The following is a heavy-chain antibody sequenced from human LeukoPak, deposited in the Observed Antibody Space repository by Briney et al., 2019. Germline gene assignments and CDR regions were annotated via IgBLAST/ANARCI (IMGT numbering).Heavy chain of an antibody. CDR3: ARDKGWDYGSGSYYNV. CDR2: IYYSGST. CDR1: GGSISSYY. V-gene: IGHV4-59*01. Sequence: SETLSLTCTVSGGSISSYYWSWIRQPPGKGLEWIGYIYYSGSTNYNPSLKSRVTISVDTPKNQFSLKLSSVTAADTAVYYCARDKGWDYGSGSYYNVWGQGTLVTVSS. D-gene: IGHD3-10*01. J-gene: IGHJ4*02.